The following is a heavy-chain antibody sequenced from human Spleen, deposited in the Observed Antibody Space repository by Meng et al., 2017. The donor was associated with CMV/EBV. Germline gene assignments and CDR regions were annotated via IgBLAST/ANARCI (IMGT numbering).Heavy chain of an antibody. CDR3: ARDLGNPFDH. CDR2: IWYDGSNK. J-gene: IGHJ4*02. CDR1: GLTFSSYG. V-gene: IGHV3-33*01. Sequence: GESLKISCAASGLTFSSYGMHGVRQAPGKGLEWVAVIWYDGSNKFYADSVKGRFTISRDNSKKTLYLQMNSLRAEDTAVYYCARDLGNPFDHWGKGTLVTVSS.